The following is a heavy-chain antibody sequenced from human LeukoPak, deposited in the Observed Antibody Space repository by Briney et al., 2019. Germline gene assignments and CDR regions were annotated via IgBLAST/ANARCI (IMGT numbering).Heavy chain of an antibody. CDR3: ARARLTGWYNFDY. V-gene: IGHV1-2*06. Sequence: ASVKVSCKASGYTFTGYYMHWVRQAPGQGLEWMGRINPSSVGTNYAQKFQGRVTMTRDTSISTAYMEVSRLRSDDTAVYYCARARLTGWYNFDYWGQGTLVTVSS. J-gene: IGHJ4*02. CDR2: INPSSVGT. D-gene: IGHD6-19*01. CDR1: GYTFTGYY.